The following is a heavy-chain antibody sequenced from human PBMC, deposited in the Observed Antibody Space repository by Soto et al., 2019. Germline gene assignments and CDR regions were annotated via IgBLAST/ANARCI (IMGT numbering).Heavy chain of an antibody. J-gene: IGHJ4*02. CDR3: ARHSGYDSYYYDSSGPYYFDY. D-gene: IGHD3-22*01. Sequence: SETLSLTCAVHGGSFSGYYWGWIRQPPGKGLEWIGSIYYSGSTYYNPSLKSRVTISVDTSKNQFSLKLSSVTAADTAVYYCARHSGYDSYYYDSSGPYYFDYWGQGTLVTVSS. V-gene: IGHV4-39*01. CDR1: GGSFSGYY. CDR2: IYYSGST.